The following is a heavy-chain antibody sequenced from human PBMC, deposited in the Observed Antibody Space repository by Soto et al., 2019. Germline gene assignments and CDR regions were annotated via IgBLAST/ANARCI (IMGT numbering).Heavy chain of an antibody. V-gene: IGHV1-18*01. CDR3: ARTTQQGYYYYYGMDV. D-gene: IGHD6-13*01. CDR2: ISAYNGNT. CDR1: GYTFTSYG. Sequence: ASVKVSCKASGYTFTSYGISWLRQAPGQGLEWMGWISAYNGNTNYAQKLQGRVTMTTDTSTSTAYMELRSLRSDDTAVYYCARTTQQGYYYYYGMDVWGQGTTVTVSS. J-gene: IGHJ6*02.